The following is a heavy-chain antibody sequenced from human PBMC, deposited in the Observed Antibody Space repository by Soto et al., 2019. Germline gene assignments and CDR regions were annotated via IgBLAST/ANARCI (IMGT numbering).Heavy chain of an antibody. CDR3: ARSGYNWNDGSRGYFDY. CDR1: GFTFSSYE. Sequence: EVQLVESGGGLVQPGGSLRLSCAASGFTFSSYEMNWVRQAPGKGLEWVSYISSSGRTIYYADSVKGRFTISRDNAKNSLYLQMNSLRAEDTAVYYWARSGYNWNDGSRGYFDYWGQGNLVTVSS. V-gene: IGHV3-48*03. CDR2: ISSSGRTI. J-gene: IGHJ4*02. D-gene: IGHD1-20*01.